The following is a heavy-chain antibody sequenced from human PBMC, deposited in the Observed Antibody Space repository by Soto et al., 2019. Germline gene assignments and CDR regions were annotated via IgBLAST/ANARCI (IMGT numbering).Heavy chain of an antibody. CDR1: VGSFSGYY. Sequence: SETLSLTCAVYVGSFSGYYWSWIRQPPGKGLEWIGEINHSGSTNYNPSLKSRVTISVDTSKNQFSLKLSSVTAADTAVYYCARQQLGAGDIDYWGQGTLVTVSS. CDR3: ARQQLGAGDIDY. V-gene: IGHV4-34*01. D-gene: IGHD6-13*01. CDR2: INHSGST. J-gene: IGHJ4*02.